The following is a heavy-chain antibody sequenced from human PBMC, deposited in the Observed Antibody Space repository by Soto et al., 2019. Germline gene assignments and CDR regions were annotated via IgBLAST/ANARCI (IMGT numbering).Heavy chain of an antibody. CDR2: INAGNGNT. CDR1: GYTFTSYA. D-gene: IGHD6-6*01. V-gene: IGHV1-3*01. Sequence: QVQLVQSGAEVKKPGASVKVSCKASGYTFTSYAMHWVRQAPGQRLEWMGWINAGNGNTKYSQKFQGRVTITRDTSASTAYMELSSLRSEDTAVYYCARSYSSSSDAAYYYGMDVWGQGTTVTVSS. CDR3: ARSYSSSSDAAYYYGMDV. J-gene: IGHJ6*02.